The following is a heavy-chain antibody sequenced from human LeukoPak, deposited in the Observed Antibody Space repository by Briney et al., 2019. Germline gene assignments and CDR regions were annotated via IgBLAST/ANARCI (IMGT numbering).Heavy chain of an antibody. Sequence: SETLSLTCTVSGGSISSYYWSWIRQPPGKGLEWIGYIYYSGSTNYNPSLKSRVTISVDTSNNQFSLKLSSVTAADTAVYYCARDLAIFGVGGYYYYGMDVWGQGTTVTVSS. CDR2: IYYSGST. D-gene: IGHD3-3*01. CDR1: GGSISSYY. J-gene: IGHJ6*02. CDR3: ARDLAIFGVGGYYYYGMDV. V-gene: IGHV4-59*01.